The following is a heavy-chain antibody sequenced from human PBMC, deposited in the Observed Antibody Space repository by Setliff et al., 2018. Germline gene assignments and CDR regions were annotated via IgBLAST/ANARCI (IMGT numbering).Heavy chain of an antibody. CDR1: GFTFSNYW. CDR2: IKQDGSEK. D-gene: IGHD2-15*01. J-gene: IGHJ3*02. V-gene: IGHV3-7*05. Sequence: GVLRLSCAASGFTFSNYWMSWVRQAPGKGLEWVANIKQDGSEKCYVDSVKGRFTISRDNAKNSLYLQMNSLRADDTAGYYCARDLHSPLAVGAFDIWGQGTVVTVSS. CDR3: ARDLHSPLAVGAFDI.